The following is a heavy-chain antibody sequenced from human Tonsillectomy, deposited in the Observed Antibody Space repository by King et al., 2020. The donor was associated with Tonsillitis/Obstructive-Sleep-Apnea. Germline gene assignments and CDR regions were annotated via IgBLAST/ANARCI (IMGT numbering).Heavy chain of an antibody. D-gene: IGHD2-2*01. CDR1: GFTFSSYW. Sequence: VQLVESGGGLVQPGGSLRLSCAASGFTFSSYWMSWVRQAPGKGLEWVANIKQDGSEKYYVDSVKGRFTISRDNAKNSLYLQMNSLRAEDTAVYYCATHSRAYCSSTSCPFDYWGQGTLVTVSS. CDR2: IKQDGSEK. V-gene: IGHV3-7*01. J-gene: IGHJ4*02. CDR3: ATHSRAYCSSTSCPFDY.